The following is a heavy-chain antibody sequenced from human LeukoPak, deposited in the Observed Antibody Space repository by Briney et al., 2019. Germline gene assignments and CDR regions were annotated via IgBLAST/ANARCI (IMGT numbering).Heavy chain of an antibody. CDR2: ISYDGSNR. CDR1: GFTFSSYA. D-gene: IGHD2/OR15-2a*01. Sequence: GSLRLSCAASGFTFSSYAMHWVRQAPGKGLEWVAVISYDGSNRYYADSVKGRFTISRDNSKNTLYLQMNSLRAEDTAVYYCARGDYFDDSASPVDYWGQGTLVTVSS. V-gene: IGHV3-30-3*01. CDR3: ARGDYFDDSASPVDY. J-gene: IGHJ4*02.